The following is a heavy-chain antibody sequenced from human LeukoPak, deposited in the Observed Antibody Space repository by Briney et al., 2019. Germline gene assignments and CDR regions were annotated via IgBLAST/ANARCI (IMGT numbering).Heavy chain of an antibody. CDR3: ARVAVAGSNWFDP. CDR2: IKSKTDGGTT. V-gene: IGHV3-15*07. D-gene: IGHD6-19*01. Sequence: GGSLRLSCAASGFTFSNAWMNWVRQAPGKGLEWVGRIKSKTDGGTTDYAAPVKGRFTISRDDSKNTLYLQMNSLRAEDTAVYYCARVAVAGSNWFDPWGQGTLVTVSS. CDR1: GFTFSNAW. J-gene: IGHJ5*02.